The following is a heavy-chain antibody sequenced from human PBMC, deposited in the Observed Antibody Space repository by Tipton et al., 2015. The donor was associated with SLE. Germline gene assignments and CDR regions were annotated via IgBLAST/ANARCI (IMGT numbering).Heavy chain of an antibody. J-gene: IGHJ5*02. V-gene: IGHV4-4*07. CDR1: DGSITDAY. CDR3: ARLHGYSYGLNWFDP. CDR2: IYPRGST. D-gene: IGHD5-18*01. Sequence: TLSLTCTVSDGSITDAYRSWIRQPAGKGLEWIGRIYPRGSTNYNPSLKSRVTMSVDTSKNQFSLRLTSVIAADTAVYYCARLHGYSYGLNWFDPWGQGTLISVSS.